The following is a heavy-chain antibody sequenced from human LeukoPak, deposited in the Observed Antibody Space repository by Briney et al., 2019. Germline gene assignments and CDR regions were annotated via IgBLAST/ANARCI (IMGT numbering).Heavy chain of an antibody. CDR3: ARVSWGSSGPNDYYMDV. D-gene: IGHD6-6*01. J-gene: IGHJ6*03. Sequence: SETLSLTCTVSGGSISSYYWSWIRQPPGKGLEWIGYIYCSGSTNYNPSLKSRVTISVDTSKNQFSLKLSSVTAADTAVYYCARVSWGSSGPNDYYMDVWGKGTTVTVSS. CDR1: GGSISSYY. V-gene: IGHV4-59*01. CDR2: IYCSGST.